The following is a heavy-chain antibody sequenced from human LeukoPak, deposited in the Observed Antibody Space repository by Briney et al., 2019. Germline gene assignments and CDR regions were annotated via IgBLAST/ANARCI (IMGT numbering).Heavy chain of an antibody. CDR2: FGHGRQA. J-gene: IGHJ5*02. D-gene: IGHD3-16*02. CDR3: GRHAPYRNFDL. V-gene: IGHV4-39*01. Sequence: SETLSLTCTLSVGSINTNDYYWGWIRQPPGKWLEWIASFGHGRQAFYNPSLQSRVTISVDASTNQFSLRLTSVTAADTAMYYCGRHAPYRNFDLWGQGTLVTVSS. CDR1: VGSINTNDYY.